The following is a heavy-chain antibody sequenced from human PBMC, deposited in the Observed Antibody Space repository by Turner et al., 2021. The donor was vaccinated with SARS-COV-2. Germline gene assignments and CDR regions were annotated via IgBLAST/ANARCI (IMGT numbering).Heavy chain of an antibody. CDR2: FDPEDAET. J-gene: IGHJ4*02. D-gene: IGHD2-21*02. Sequence: QVQLVQSGAEVKNPGASVKVSCKFSGYTLTELSMHWVRQAPGKGLEWMGGFDPEDAETIYAQKFQGRVTMTEDTSTDTAYMELSSLRSEDTAVYYCATGYAYCGGDCSIHYWGQGTLVTVSS. CDR3: ATGYAYCGGDCSIHY. V-gene: IGHV1-24*01. CDR1: GYTLTELS.